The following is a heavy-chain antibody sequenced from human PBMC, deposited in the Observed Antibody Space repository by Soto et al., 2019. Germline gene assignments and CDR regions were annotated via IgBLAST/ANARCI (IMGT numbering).Heavy chain of an antibody. CDR2: ISAYNGNT. J-gene: IGHJ3*02. CDR1: GYTFTSYG. CDR3: AKGNSWSPALVLDI. Sequence: GASVKVSCKASGYTFTSYGISWVRQAPGQGLEWMGWISAYNGNTNYAQKLQGRVTMTTDTSTSTAYMELNSLRAEDTAVYYCAKGNSWSPALVLDIWGQGTMVTVS. V-gene: IGHV1-18*01. D-gene: IGHD1-7*01.